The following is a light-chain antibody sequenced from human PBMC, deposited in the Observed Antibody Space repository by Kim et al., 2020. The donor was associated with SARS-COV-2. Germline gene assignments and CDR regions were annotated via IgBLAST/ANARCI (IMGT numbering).Light chain of an antibody. CDR2: GAS. V-gene: IGKV3-20*01. J-gene: IGKJ2*01. CDR3: QQYDNSPYT. Sequence: LSPGESATLSCRASQTVSSSYLAWYQQKPGQAPRLLIFGASTRATGIPDRFSGSGSGTDFTLTINRLEPEDFAVYYCQQYDNSPYTFGQGTKLEIK. CDR1: QTVSSSY.